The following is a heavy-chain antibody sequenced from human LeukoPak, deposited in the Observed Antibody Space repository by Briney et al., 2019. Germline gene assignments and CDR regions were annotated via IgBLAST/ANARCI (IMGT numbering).Heavy chain of an antibody. CDR1: GVSISSYY. CDR3: ARRAGSGSTKVFDI. D-gene: IGHD3-10*01. J-gene: IGHJ3*02. CDR2: IYYSGST. Sequence: SETLSLTCTVSGVSISSYYWSWIRQPPGKGLEWIGYIYYSGSTNYNPSLKSRLTISVDTSKNQFSLKLSSVTAADPAVYYCARRAGSGSTKVFDIWGQGTMVTVSS. V-gene: IGHV4-59*08.